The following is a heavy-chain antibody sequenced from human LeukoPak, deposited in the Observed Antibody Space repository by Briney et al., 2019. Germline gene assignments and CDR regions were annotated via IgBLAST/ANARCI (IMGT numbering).Heavy chain of an antibody. CDR1: GFTFSSYA. D-gene: IGHD5-18*01. V-gene: IGHV3-23*01. CDR3: AKWDTAMVTGIDY. CDR2: ISGSGGST. J-gene: IGHJ4*02. Sequence: GGSLRLSCAASGFTFSSYAMSWVRQAPGKGLEWVSAISGSGGSTCYADSVKGRFTISRDNSKNTLYLQMNSLRAEDTAVYYCAKWDTAMVTGIDYWGQGTLVTVSS.